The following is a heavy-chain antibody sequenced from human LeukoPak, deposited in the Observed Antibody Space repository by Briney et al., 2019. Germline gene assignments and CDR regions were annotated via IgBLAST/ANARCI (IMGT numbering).Heavy chain of an antibody. V-gene: IGHV4-31*03. J-gene: IGHJ5*02. CDR2: IYYSGST. CDR1: GGSISSGGYY. CDR3: ARAVHDSSGYYVFDP. D-gene: IGHD3-22*01. Sequence: SETLFLTCTVSGGSISSGGYYWSWIRQHPGKGLEWIGYIYYSGSTYYNPSLKSRVTISVDTSKNQFSLKLSSVTAADTAVYYCARAVHDSSGYYVFDPWGQGTLVTVSS.